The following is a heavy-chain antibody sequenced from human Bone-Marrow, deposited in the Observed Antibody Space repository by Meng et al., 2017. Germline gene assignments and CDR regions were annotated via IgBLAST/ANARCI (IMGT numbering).Heavy chain of an antibody. Sequence: QVQLQESGPGLVKPSQTLFLTCTVSGGSISSGGYYWSWIRQHPGKGLEWIGYIYYSGSTYYNPSLKSLVTISVGTSKNQFSLKLSSVTAADTAVYYCAREASPEYYFDYWGQGTLVTVSS. CDR2: IYYSGST. V-gene: IGHV4-31*01. CDR1: GGSISSGGYY. D-gene: IGHD1-14*01. CDR3: AREASPEYYFDY. J-gene: IGHJ4*02.